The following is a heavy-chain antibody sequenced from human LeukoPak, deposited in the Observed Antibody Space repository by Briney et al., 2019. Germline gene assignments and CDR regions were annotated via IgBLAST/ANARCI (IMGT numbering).Heavy chain of an antibody. CDR2: IYYSGST. D-gene: IGHD6-19*01. CDR3: ARMAVDFVPTASWFDP. Sequence: SETLSLTCAVYGGSFSGYYWSWIRQPPGKGLEWIGYIYYSGSTNYNPSVKSRVTISVDTSKNQFSLKLSSVTAADTAVYYCARMAVDFVPTASWFDPWGQGTLVTVSS. V-gene: IGHV4-59*08. CDR1: GGSFSGYY. J-gene: IGHJ5*02.